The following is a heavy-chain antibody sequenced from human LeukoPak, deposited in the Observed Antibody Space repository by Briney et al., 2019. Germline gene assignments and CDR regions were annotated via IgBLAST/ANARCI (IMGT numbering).Heavy chain of an antibody. V-gene: IGHV4-4*07. CDR1: GGSISSYY. J-gene: IGHJ5*02. CDR3: ARERIAAAGTLIWFDP. D-gene: IGHD6-13*01. CDR2: IYTSGST. Sequence: KPSETLSLTCTVSGGSISSYYWSWIRQPAGKGLEWIGRIYTSGSTNYNPSLKSRVTMSVDTSKNQFSLKLSSVTAADTAVYYCARERIAAAGTLIWFDPWGQGTLVTVSS.